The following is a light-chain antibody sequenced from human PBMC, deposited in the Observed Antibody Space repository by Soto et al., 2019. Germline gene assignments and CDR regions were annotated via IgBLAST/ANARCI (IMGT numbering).Light chain of an antibody. Sequence: EIVLTQSPGTLSLSPGERATLSCRASQSVSSSYLAWYQQKPGQAPRLLIYGASSRATGIPDRFSGSGSGTDFTLTISRLEPKDFAVYYCKQYGSSPPTWTFGQGTKVEIK. CDR1: QSVSSSY. J-gene: IGKJ1*01. CDR3: KQYGSSPPTWT. V-gene: IGKV3-20*01. CDR2: GAS.